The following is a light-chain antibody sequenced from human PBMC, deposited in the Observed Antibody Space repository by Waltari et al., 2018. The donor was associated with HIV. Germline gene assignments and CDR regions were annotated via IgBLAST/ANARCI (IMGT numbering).Light chain of an antibody. J-gene: IGKJ5*01. CDR3: QQGYITPPIT. Sequence: DIQMTQSPSSLSASVGDSVTITCRASQSISSYLNWYQQKPGKAHKLLISAASRLQSGVPSRFSGSGFGTEFTVTISSLQPEDFATYYCQQGYITPPITFGQGTRLDIK. CDR2: AAS. V-gene: IGKV1-39*01. CDR1: QSISSY.